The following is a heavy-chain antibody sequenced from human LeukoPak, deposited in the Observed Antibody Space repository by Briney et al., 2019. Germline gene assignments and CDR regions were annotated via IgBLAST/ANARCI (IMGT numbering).Heavy chain of an antibody. CDR2: ISSSSSYI. CDR3: ARDGYSYGYYYY. CDR1: GFTFSSYS. V-gene: IGHV3-21*01. D-gene: IGHD5-18*01. Sequence: PGGSLRLSCAASGFTFSSYSMNWVRQAPGKGLEWVSSISSSSSYIYYADSVKGQFTISRDNAKNSLYLQMNSLRAEDTAVYYCARDGYSYGYYYYWGQGTLVTVSS. J-gene: IGHJ4*02.